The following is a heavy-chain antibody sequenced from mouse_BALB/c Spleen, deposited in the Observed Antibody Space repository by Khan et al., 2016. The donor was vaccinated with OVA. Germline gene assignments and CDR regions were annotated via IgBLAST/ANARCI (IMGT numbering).Heavy chain of an antibody. J-gene: IGHJ1*01. CDR1: GYTFTNYG. Sequence: QIQLVQSGPELKKPGETVKISCKASGYTFTNYGMNWVKQAPGKGLKWMGWINPSTGEPTYTDDFKGRFAFSLETSASTAYLQINTLKNEDMATYFCARGASYWYFDVWGAGTTVTVSS. CDR2: INPSTGEP. V-gene: IGHV9-1*02. CDR3: ARGASYWYFDV.